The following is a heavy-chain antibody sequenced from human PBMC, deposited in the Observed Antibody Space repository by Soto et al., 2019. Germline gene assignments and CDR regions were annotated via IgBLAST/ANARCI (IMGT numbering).Heavy chain of an antibody. Sequence: EVQLVESGGGLVQPGGSLRLSCAASGFTFSNNDMHWVRQAAGEGLEWVSGIGRAGDTYYADSVRGRITTSRDNAKNSVYLQMTSLRAGDTGVYFCARLSSTWTYFDYWGQGTLVTVSS. CDR3: ARLSSTWTYFDY. CDR1: GFTFSNND. V-gene: IGHV3-13*01. CDR2: IGRAGDT. D-gene: IGHD6-13*01. J-gene: IGHJ4*02.